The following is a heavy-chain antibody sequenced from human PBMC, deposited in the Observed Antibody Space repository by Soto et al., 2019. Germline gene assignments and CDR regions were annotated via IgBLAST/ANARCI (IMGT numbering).Heavy chain of an antibody. V-gene: IGHV1-24*01. J-gene: IGHJ4*02. CDR2: FDPEDGET. D-gene: IGHD3-10*01. Sequence: QVQLVQSGAEVKKPGASVKVSCKVSGYTLTELSMHWVRQAPGKGLEWMGGFDPEDGETIYAQKYQGRVTMSENTATDTADMELSSLRSEDTAVYYCATAGYYYGSGSYDYWGQGTLVTVCS. CDR3: ATAGYYYGSGSYDY. CDR1: GYTLTELS.